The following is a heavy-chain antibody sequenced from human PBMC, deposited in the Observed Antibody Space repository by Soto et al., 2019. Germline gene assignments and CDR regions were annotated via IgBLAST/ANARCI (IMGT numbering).Heavy chain of an antibody. CDR3: ATSSVSRLLNHWYFDL. V-gene: IGHV4-39*01. CDR2: IPYGVNT. Sequence: SETLSLTCTVSGGSISSSDYYWGWIRQTPGKGLEYIGSIPYGVNTYYNPSLRSRLTISIDTSKSQFSLMLSSVTAADTAVYYCATSSVSRLLNHWYFDLWGRGTLVTVSS. J-gene: IGHJ2*01. D-gene: IGHD2-8*01. CDR1: GGSISSSDYY.